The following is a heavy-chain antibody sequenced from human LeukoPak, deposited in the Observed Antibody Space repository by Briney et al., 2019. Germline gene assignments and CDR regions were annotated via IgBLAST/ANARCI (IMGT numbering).Heavy chain of an antibody. V-gene: IGHV1-58*02. CDR2: IVVGSGNT. CDR3: ARDYLRIAAAGTFVEGAFDI. CDR1: GFTFTSSA. D-gene: IGHD6-13*01. Sequence: WASVKVSCKASGFTFTSSAMQWVRQARGQRLEWIGWIVVGSGNTNYAQKFQERVTITRDMSTSTAYMELNSLRAEDTAVYYCARDYLRIAAAGTFVEGAFDIWGQGTMVTVSS. J-gene: IGHJ3*02.